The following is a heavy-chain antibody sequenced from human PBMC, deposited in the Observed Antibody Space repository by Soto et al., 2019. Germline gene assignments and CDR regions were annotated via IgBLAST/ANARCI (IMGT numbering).Heavy chain of an antibody. J-gene: IGHJ6*02. CDR2: ISYDGSNK. D-gene: IGHD3-3*01. Sequence: QVQLVESGGGVVQPARSLRLSCAASGFIFSSYGMHWVRQAPGKGLEWVAVISYDGSNKYYPDSVKGRFTIFRDNAKNTLYLQMTSLRSEDTAVYYCASARITIFGVVIDALDVWGQGTTVTVSS. CDR1: GFIFSSYG. CDR3: ASARITIFGVVIDALDV. V-gene: IGHV3-30*03.